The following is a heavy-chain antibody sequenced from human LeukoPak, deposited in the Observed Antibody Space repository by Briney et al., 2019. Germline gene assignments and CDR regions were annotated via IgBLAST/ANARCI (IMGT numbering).Heavy chain of an antibody. CDR2: IYYSGST. V-gene: IGHV4-59*01. CDR1: GGSISSYY. D-gene: IGHD6-13*01. J-gene: IGHJ1*01. CDR3: ARGGRIAAAAPGYFQH. Sequence: SETLSLTCTVSGGSISSYYWSWIRQPPGKGLEWIGYIYYSGSTNYNPSLKSRVTISVDTSKNQFSLKLSPVTAADTAVYYCARGGRIAAAAPGYFQHWGQGTLVTVSS.